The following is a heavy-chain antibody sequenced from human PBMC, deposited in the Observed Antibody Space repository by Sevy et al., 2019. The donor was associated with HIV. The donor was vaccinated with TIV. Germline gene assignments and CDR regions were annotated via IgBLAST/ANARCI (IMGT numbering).Heavy chain of an antibody. V-gene: IGHV1-46*01. J-gene: IGHJ4*02. Sequence: ASVKVSCKASGYTFTRYYMQWVRQAPGQGLQWMGIINPSDGSTTYAQKFQGRLTMTRDTSTSTIYMELNKLRYDDMAVYYCARGYGHLDYWGQGTLVTVSS. CDR1: GYTFTRYY. D-gene: IGHD5-18*01. CDR2: INPSDGST. CDR3: ARGYGHLDY.